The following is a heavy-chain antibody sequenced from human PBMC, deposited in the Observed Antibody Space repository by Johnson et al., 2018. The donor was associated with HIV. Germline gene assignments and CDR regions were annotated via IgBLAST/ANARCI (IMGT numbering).Heavy chain of an antibody. Sequence: QVLLVESGGGLVQPGGSLRRSCAASGFTFSSYAMHWVRQAPGKGLEWVAVISSDGSNKYYADSVKGRFTISRDNSKNTLYLQMNSLRAEDTAVYYCAKEQLLRAFDIWGQGTMVTVSS. D-gene: IGHD2-15*01. CDR1: GFTFSSYA. J-gene: IGHJ3*02. CDR2: ISSDGSNK. V-gene: IGHV3-30*14. CDR3: AKEQLLRAFDI.